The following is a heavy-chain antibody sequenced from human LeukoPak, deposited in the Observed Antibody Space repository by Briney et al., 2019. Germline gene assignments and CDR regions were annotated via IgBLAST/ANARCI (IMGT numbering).Heavy chain of an antibody. CDR3: AREGRIAAAGTRYFQH. V-gene: IGHV3-53*01. D-gene: IGHD6-13*01. J-gene: IGHJ1*01. CDR2: IYSGGST. CDR1: GFTVSSNY. Sequence: PGGSLRLSCAASGFTVSSNYMSWVRQAPGKGLEWVSVIYSGGSTYYADSVKGRFTISRDNSKNTLYLQMNSLRAEDTAVYYCAREGRIAAAGTRYFQHWGQGTLVTVSS.